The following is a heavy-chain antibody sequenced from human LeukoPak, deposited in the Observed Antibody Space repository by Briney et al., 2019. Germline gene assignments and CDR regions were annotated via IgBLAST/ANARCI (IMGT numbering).Heavy chain of an antibody. CDR3: ARALYSSGWYLGY. V-gene: IGHV3-30-3*01. CDR2: ISYDGSNK. J-gene: IGHJ4*02. CDR1: GFTFSSYA. D-gene: IGHD6-19*01. Sequence: GGSLRLSCAASGFTFSSYAMHWVRQAPGKGLEWVAVISYDGSNKYYADSVKGRFTISRDNSKNTLYLQMNSLRAEDTAVCYCARALYSSGWYLGYWGQGTLVTVSS.